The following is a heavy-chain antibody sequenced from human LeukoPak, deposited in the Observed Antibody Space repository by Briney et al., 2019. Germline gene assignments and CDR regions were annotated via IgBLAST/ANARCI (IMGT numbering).Heavy chain of an antibody. Sequence: SETLSLTCTVSGGSISSGSYYWSWIRQPAGKGLEWIGRIYTSGSTNYNPSLKSRVTISVDTSKNQFSLKLSSVTAVDTAVYYCASSRYCSSTSCYARDDYWGQGTPVTVSS. V-gene: IGHV4-61*02. CDR1: GGSISSGSYY. CDR2: IYTSGST. J-gene: IGHJ4*02. D-gene: IGHD2-2*01. CDR3: ASSRYCSSTSCYARDDY.